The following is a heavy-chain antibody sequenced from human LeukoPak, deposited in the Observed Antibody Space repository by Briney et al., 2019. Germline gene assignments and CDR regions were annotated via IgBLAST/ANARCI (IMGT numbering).Heavy chain of an antibody. J-gene: IGHJ4*02. CDR2: IWYDGSNK. CDR3: AKVAAHSSGWYDY. CDR1: GFTFSSYG. Sequence: GGSLRLSCAASGFTFSSYGMHWVRQAPGKGLEWVAVIWYDGSNKYYADSVKGRFTISRDNSKNTLYLQMNSLRAEDTAVYYCAKVAAHSSGWYDYXGQGTLVTVSS. V-gene: IGHV3-33*06. D-gene: IGHD6-19*01.